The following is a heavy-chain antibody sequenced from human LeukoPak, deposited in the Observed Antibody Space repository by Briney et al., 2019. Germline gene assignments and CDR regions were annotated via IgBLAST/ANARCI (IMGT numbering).Heavy chain of an antibody. CDR3: TRGSIAYYYMDV. D-gene: IGHD3-22*01. CDR1: GGSISSYY. V-gene: IGHV4-59*01. CDR2: IYYSGST. J-gene: IGHJ6*03. Sequence: SETLSLTCTVSGGSISSYYWSWIRQPPGKGLEWIGNIYYSGSTNYNPSLRSRVTISVDTSKNQFSLKLSSVTAADTAVYYCTRGSIAYYYMDVWGKGTTVTISS.